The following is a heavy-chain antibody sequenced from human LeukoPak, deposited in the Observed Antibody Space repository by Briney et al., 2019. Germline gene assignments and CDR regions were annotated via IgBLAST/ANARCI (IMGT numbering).Heavy chain of an antibody. CDR1: GFSIITGYY. CDR3: ARFISSDRNWFDP. V-gene: IGHV4-38-2*01. Sequence: SETLSLTCAVSGFSIITGYYWGWIRQPPGKGLEWIGNIYPGVNTYYNASLKSRVTISVYTSKNHFSLTVTSVTAADTAVYYCARFISSDRNWFDPWGQGTLVTVSS. D-gene: IGHD3-22*01. CDR2: IYPGVNT. J-gene: IGHJ5*02.